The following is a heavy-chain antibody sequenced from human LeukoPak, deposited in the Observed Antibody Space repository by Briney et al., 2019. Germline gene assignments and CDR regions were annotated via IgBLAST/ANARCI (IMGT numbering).Heavy chain of an antibody. D-gene: IGHD4-17*01. CDR1: GYTFTNYG. CDR3: ARDEVSGDRDFDF. Sequence: ASVKVSCKASGYTFTNYGINWVRQAPGLGLEWMGWISAYNGNTNYAQKLQGRVTMTTDTSTSTAYMELGSLRSDDTAVYYCARDEVSGDRDFDFWGQGTLVTVSS. CDR2: ISAYNGNT. J-gene: IGHJ4*02. V-gene: IGHV1-18*01.